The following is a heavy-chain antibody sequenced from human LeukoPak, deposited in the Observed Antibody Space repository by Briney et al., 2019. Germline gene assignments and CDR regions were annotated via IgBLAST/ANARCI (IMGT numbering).Heavy chain of an antibody. Sequence: SETLSLTCTVSGGSISSGSYYWSWIRQPAGKGLEWIGRIYTSGSTNYNPSLKSRISISVDTSKNQFSLKLSSVTAADTAVYYCARTTEGGYTYNYFYYYYMDVWGKGTTVTISS. CDR1: GGSISSGSYY. J-gene: IGHJ6*03. V-gene: IGHV4-61*02. D-gene: IGHD5-18*01. CDR2: IYTSGST. CDR3: ARTTEGGYTYNYFYYYYMDV.